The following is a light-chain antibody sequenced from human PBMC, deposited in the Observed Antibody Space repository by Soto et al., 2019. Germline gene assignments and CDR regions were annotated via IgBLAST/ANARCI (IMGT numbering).Light chain of an antibody. CDR3: QQYSNWPPT. Sequence: EILMTQSPATLSVSPGERATLSCRASQSVSSNLAWYQQKPGQAPRLLIYGASTKATGIPARFSGSRSGTEFTLTISSLQSEDFAVYYCQQYSNWPPTFGQGTRLEMK. V-gene: IGKV3-15*01. CDR2: GAS. CDR1: QSVSSN. J-gene: IGKJ5*01.